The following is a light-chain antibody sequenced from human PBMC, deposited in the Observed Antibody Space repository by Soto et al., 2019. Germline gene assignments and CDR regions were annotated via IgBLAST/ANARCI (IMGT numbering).Light chain of an antibody. CDR1: QSVSSSY. CDR3: QQYGCSPWT. CDR2: GAS. V-gene: IGKV3-20*01. Sequence: EIVLTQSPGTLSLSPGERATLSCRASQSVSSSYLAWYQQKPGQAPRLLIYGASSRASGIPDRFSGSGSGTDFTLTISRLEHEDCAVYYCQQYGCSPWTFGQGTKVEIK. J-gene: IGKJ1*01.